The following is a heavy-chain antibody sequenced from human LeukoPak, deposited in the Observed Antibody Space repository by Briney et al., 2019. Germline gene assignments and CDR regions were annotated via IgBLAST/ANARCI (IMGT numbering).Heavy chain of an antibody. CDR1: GGSISSHY. V-gene: IGHV4-59*11. J-gene: IGHJ6*03. CDR3: ARGSVLEYFSYYYYYMDV. D-gene: IGHD3-3*01. Sequence: SETLSLTCTVSGGSISSHYWSWIRQPPGKGLEWIGYIYYSGSTYYNPSLKSRVTISVDTSKNQFSLKLSSVTAADTAVYYCARGSVLEYFSYYYYYMDVWGKGTTVTVSS. CDR2: IYYSGST.